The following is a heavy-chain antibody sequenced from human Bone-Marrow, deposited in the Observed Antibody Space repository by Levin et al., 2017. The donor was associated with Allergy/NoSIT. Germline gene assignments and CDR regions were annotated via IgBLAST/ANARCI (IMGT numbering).Heavy chain of an antibody. J-gene: IGHJ4*02. CDR2: SSWNSGSI. Sequence: HGESLKISCAASGFTFDDYAMHWVRQAPGKGLEWVSGSSWNSGSIGYADSVKGRFTISRDNAKNSLYLQMNSLRSEDTALYYCAKAAGYSSSGHLDYWGQGTLVTVSS. V-gene: IGHV3-9*01. CDR3: AKAAGYSSSGHLDY. D-gene: IGHD6-13*01. CDR1: GFTFDDYA.